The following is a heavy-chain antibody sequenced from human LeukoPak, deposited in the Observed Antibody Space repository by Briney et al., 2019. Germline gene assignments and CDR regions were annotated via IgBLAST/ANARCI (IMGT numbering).Heavy chain of an antibody. J-gene: IGHJ3*02. CDR3: AKRLRDIVGARNAFDI. CDR1: GFTFSRNA. CDR2: ISGSGGST. D-gene: IGHD1-26*01. Sequence: PGGSLRLSCAASGFTFSRNAMSWVRQAPGKGLEWVSAISGSGGSTDYADSVKGRFTISRDNSKNTLYLQMSSLRAEDTAVYYCAKRLRDIVGARNAFDIWGQGQWSPSLQ. V-gene: IGHV3-23*01.